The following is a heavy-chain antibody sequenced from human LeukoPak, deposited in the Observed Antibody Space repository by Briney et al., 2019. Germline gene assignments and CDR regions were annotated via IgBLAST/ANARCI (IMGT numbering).Heavy chain of an antibody. V-gene: IGHV3-30*02. CDR1: GFTLSSYG. D-gene: IGHD2-21*01. J-gene: IGHJ6*03. CDR3: VRDVGYFHMDI. Sequence: GGSLRLSCVASGFTLSSYGMHWVRQAPGKGLEWVAFMRIDGREKYYADSVKGRITTSTDNSKNHMYLQMNSLRAEDTAVYYCVRDVGYFHMDIWGEGTTVTVSS. CDR2: MRIDGREK.